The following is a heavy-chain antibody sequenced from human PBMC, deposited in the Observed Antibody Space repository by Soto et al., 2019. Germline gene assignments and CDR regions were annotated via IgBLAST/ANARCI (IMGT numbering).Heavy chain of an antibody. D-gene: IGHD6-19*01. CDR3: ARELVPYSSGWYVSNRYYFDY. Sequence: KTSETLSLTCTVSGGSISSYYWSWIRQPAGKGLEWIGRIYTSGSTNYNPSLKSRVTMSVDTSKNQFSLKLSSVTAADTAVYYCARELVPYSSGWYVSNRYYFDYWGQGTLVTVSS. J-gene: IGHJ4*02. V-gene: IGHV4-4*07. CDR1: GGSISSYY. CDR2: IYTSGST.